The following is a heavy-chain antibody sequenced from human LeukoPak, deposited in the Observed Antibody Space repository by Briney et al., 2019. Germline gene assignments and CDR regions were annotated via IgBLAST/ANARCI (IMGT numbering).Heavy chain of an antibody. CDR2: INPSGGST. Sequence: GASVKVSCEASGYTFTSYYMHWVRQAPGQGLEWMGIINPSGGSTSYAQRFQGRVTMTRDTSTSTVYMELSSLRSEDTAVYYCARGQGITNWFDPWGQGTLVTVSS. CDR3: ARGQGITNWFDP. D-gene: IGHD3-10*01. CDR1: GYTFTSYY. J-gene: IGHJ5*02. V-gene: IGHV1-46*01.